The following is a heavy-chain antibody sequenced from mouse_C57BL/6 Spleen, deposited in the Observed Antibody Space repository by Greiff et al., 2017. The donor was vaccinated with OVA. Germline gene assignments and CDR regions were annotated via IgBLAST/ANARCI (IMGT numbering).Heavy chain of an antibody. V-gene: IGHV5-4*01. Sequence: EVQGVESGGGLVKPGGSLKLSCAASGFTFSSYAMSWVRQTPEKRLEWVATISDGGSYTYYPDNVKGRFTISRDNAKNNLYLQMSHLKSEDTAMYYCASHYYYGSSYVGFGAMDYWGQGTSVTVSS. CDR2: ISDGGSYT. D-gene: IGHD1-1*01. CDR1: GFTFSSYA. J-gene: IGHJ4*01. CDR3: ASHYYYGSSYVGFGAMDY.